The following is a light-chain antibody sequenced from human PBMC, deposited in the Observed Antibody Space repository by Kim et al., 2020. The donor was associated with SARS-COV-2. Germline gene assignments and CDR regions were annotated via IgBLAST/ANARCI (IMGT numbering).Light chain of an antibody. V-gene: IGKV1-33*01. CDR1: EDISNN. CDR2: DTS. CDR3: QQNDDLPYT. Sequence: SDSVRDRDNITCQTSEDISNNRNWYQQKPGKAPELLIFDTSNLKTGVPARFTGSGSGTDFTLTISSLQPKDIAKYYCQQNDDLPYTFGQGTKLEI. J-gene: IGKJ2*01.